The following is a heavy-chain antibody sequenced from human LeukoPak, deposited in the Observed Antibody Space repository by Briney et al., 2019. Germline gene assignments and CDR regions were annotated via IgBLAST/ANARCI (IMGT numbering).Heavy chain of an antibody. CDR2: INPNSGGT. Sequence: GASVKVSCKASGYTFTGYYMHWVRQAPGQGLEWMGWINPNSGGTNYGQKFQGRVTMSRDTSISTAYMELSRLRSDDTAVYYCARDFPKDYYYGLDVWGQGTTVTVSS. V-gene: IGHV1-2*02. CDR3: ARDFPKDYYYGLDV. J-gene: IGHJ6*02. CDR1: GYTFTGYY.